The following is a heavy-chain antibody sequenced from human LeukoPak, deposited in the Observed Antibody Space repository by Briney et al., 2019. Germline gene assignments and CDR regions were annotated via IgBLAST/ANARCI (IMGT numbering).Heavy chain of an antibody. J-gene: IGHJ3*02. CDR3: AAAAVITTNDAFDI. CDR1: GGSFSGYY. CDR2: IYYSGST. V-gene: IGHV4-59*08. Sequence: SETLSLTCAVYGGSFSGYYWSWIRQPPGKGLEWIGYIYYSGSTNYNPSLKSRVTISVDTSKNQFSLKLSSVTAADTAVYYCAAAAVITTNDAFDIWGQGTMVTVSS. D-gene: IGHD3-22*01.